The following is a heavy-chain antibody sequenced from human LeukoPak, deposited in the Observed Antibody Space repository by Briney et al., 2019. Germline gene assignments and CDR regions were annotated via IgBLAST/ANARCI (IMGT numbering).Heavy chain of an antibody. Sequence: GGSLRLSCAASGFTFSSYGMHWVRQAPGKGLEWVAFIRYDGTNKYYADSVKGRFTISRDNSKNTLYLQMNSLRAEDTAVYYCARSSRFVTGTKGAYYYYYYMDVWGKGTTVTVSS. J-gene: IGHJ6*03. CDR3: ARSSRFVTGTKGAYYYYYYMDV. CDR2: IRYDGTNK. D-gene: IGHD1-7*01. V-gene: IGHV3-30*02. CDR1: GFTFSSYG.